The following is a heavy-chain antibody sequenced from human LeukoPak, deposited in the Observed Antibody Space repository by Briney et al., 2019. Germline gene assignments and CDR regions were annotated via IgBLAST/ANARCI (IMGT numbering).Heavy chain of an antibody. CDR2: ISYDGSNK. D-gene: IGHD1-26*01. V-gene: IGHV3-30*18. Sequence: GGSLRLSCAASGFTFSSYGMHWVRQAPGKGLEWVAVISYDGSNKYYADSVKGRFTISRDNSKSTLYLQMNSLRAEDTAVYYCAKDGIVGATTRVFDYWGQGTLVTVSS. J-gene: IGHJ4*02. CDR3: AKDGIVGATTRVFDY. CDR1: GFTFSSYG.